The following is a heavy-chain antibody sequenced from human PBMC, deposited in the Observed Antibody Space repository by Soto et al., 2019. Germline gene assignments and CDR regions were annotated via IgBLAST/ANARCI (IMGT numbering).Heavy chain of an antibody. J-gene: IGHJ4*02. D-gene: IGHD4-17*01. CDR2: IKEDGSEK. CDR3: GTVHVTGHDS. V-gene: IGHV3-7*01. CDR1: GFTFNTYW. Sequence: EVQVVESGGGLVQPGGSLRLSCAASGFTFNTYWMTWVRQAPGKGLEWVANIKEDGSEKYYVDSVKGRFTISRDNAKNSVFLQMNSLRAEDTAVYFCGTVHVTGHDSWGQGTLVTVSS.